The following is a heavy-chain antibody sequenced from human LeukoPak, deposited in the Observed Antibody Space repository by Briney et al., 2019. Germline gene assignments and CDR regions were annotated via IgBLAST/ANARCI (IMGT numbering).Heavy chain of an antibody. J-gene: IGHJ5*02. V-gene: IGHV4-61*02. CDR2: IYTSGGT. CDR3: ATNYGSGSYSLGPKWLDP. Sequence: PSETLSLTCTVSGDSISSGAYYWSWIRQPAGKGLEWIGRIYTSGGTNYNPSLKSRVTISVDTSQNQFSLKLSSVTAADTAVHYCATNYGSGSYSLGPKWLDPWGQGTLVTVSS. CDR1: GDSISSGAYY. D-gene: IGHD3-10*01.